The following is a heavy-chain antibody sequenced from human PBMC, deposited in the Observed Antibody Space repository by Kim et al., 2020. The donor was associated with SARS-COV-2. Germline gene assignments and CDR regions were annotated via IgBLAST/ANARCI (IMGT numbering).Heavy chain of an antibody. V-gene: IGHV3-33*06. Sequence: SVKGRFTISRDNSKNTLYLQMNSLRAEDTAVYYCAKDSSPDSMVRGVKDYWGQGTLVTVSS. J-gene: IGHJ4*02. CDR3: AKDSSPDSMVRGVKDY. D-gene: IGHD3-10*01.